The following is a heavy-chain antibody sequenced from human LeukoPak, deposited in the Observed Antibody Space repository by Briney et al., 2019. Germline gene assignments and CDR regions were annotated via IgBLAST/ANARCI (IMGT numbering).Heavy chain of an antibody. Sequence: SQTLSLTCTVSGGSISSGGYYWSWIRQPPGKGLEWIGYIYHSGSTYYNPSLKSRVTISVDRSKNQFSLKLSSVTAADTAVYYCARGFLWSGHDYWSQGTLVTVSS. V-gene: IGHV4-30-2*01. CDR2: IYHSGST. J-gene: IGHJ4*02. CDR1: GGSISSGGYY. D-gene: IGHD3-3*01. CDR3: ARGFLWSGHDY.